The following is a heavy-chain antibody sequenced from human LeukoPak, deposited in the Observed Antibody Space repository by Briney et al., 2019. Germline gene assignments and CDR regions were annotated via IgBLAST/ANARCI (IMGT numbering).Heavy chain of an antibody. J-gene: IGHJ6*03. CDR1: GFTFSSYE. CDR2: ISSSGSTI. Sequence: GGSLRPSCAASGFTFSSYEMNWVRQAPGKGLEWVSYISSSGSTIYYADSVKGRFTISRDNAKNSLYLQMNSLRAEDTAVYYCASLTAAAPYYYMDVWGKGTTVTVSS. V-gene: IGHV3-48*03. CDR3: ASLTAAAPYYYMDV. D-gene: IGHD6-13*01.